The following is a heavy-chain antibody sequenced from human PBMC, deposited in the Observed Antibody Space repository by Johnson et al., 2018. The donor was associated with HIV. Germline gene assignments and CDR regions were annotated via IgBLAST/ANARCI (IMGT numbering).Heavy chain of an antibody. CDR3: AKGIAVATRHAFDI. CDR2: IWYDGSNK. Sequence: QVQLVESGGGVVRPGGSLRLSCAASGFTFDDYGMSWVRQAPGKGLEWVAVIWYDGSNKYYADSVKGRFTISRDNSKNTLYLQMNSLRAEDTAVYYCAKGIAVATRHAFDIWGQGTMVTVSS. J-gene: IGHJ3*02. D-gene: IGHD6-19*01. CDR1: GFTFDDYG. V-gene: IGHV3-33*06.